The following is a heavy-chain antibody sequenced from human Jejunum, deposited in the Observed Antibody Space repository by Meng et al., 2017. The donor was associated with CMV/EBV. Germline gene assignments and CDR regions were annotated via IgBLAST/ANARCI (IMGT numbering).Heavy chain of an antibody. D-gene: IGHD3-10*01. CDR1: GFKVGYNY. CDR3: AREGTGGSGYQLNY. V-gene: IGHV3-53*01. CDR2: IHSAGTT. J-gene: IGHJ4*02. Sequence: VQLVDAGGGFIWPGGSMRLSCAAPGFKVGYNYMRWVRQAPGNGLEYVAFIHSAGTTCYADFVKGRFTISRDESKNTLYLQLNSLRADDTGVYYCAREGTGGSGYQLNYWGQGTLVTVSS.